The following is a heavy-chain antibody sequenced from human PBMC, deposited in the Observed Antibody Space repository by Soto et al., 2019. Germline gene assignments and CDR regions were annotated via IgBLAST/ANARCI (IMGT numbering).Heavy chain of an antibody. J-gene: IGHJ6*02. D-gene: IGHD1-26*01. CDR2: IYSGGST. CDR3: ARDRSGSYYYYYYGMDV. CDR1: GFTVSSNY. V-gene: IGHV3-66*01. Sequence: GGSLRLSCAASGFTVSSNYMSWVRQAPGKGLEWVSVIYSGGSTYYADSVKGRFTISRDNSKNTLYLQMHSLRAEDTAVYYFARDRSGSYYYYYYGMDVWGQGTTVTVSS.